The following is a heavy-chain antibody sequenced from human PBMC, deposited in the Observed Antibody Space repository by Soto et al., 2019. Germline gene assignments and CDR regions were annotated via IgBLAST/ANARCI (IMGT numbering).Heavy chain of an antibody. CDR1: GGTFSSYA. CDR3: ASLYYYYDSSGYYC. CDR2: IIPIFGTA. D-gene: IGHD3-22*01. J-gene: IGHJ4*02. Sequence: QVQLVQSGAEVKKPGSSVKVSYKASGGTFSSYAISWVRQAPGQGLEWMGGIIPIFGTANYAQKFQGRVTITADESTSTAYMELSSLRSEDTAVYYCASLYYYYDSSGYYCWGQGTLVTVSS. V-gene: IGHV1-69*01.